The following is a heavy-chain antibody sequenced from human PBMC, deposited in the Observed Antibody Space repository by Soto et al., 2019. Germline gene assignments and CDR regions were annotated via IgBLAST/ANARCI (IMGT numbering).Heavy chain of an antibody. Sequence: PSETLSLTCAVSGGSISSTTYYWAWIRQPPGKGLEWVATIYYSGATYYNPSLKSRLTISIDTSKNQFSLRLSSVTAADTAMYYCARYYDTSNRHYLHHWGQGTRVPVSS. V-gene: IGHV4-39*01. CDR3: ARYYDTSNRHYLHH. CDR2: IYYSGAT. CDR1: GGSISSTTYY. D-gene: IGHD3-22*01. J-gene: IGHJ1*01.